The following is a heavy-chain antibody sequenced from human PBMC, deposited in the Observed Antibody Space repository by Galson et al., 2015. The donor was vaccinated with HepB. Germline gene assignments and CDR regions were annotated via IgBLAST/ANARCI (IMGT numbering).Heavy chain of an antibody. V-gene: IGHV3-30*18. CDR1: GFTFSSYG. CDR3: AKELGARYDSSGYHDY. J-gene: IGHJ4*02. Sequence: SLRLSCAASGFTFSSYGMHWVRQAPGKGLEWVAVISYDGSNKYYADSVKGRFTISRDNSKNTLYLQMNSLRAEDTAVYYCAKELGARYDSSGYHDYWGQGTLVTVSS. CDR2: ISYDGSNK. D-gene: IGHD3-22*01.